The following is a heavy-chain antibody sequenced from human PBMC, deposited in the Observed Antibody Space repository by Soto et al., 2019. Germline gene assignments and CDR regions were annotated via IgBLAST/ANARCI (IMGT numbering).Heavy chain of an antibody. V-gene: IGHV3-74*01. CDR3: ARGGYTPAPYDYYYYMDV. Sequence: PWGSLRLSCAASGFTFSSYWMHWVRQAPGKGLVWVSRINSDGSSTSYADSVKGRFTISRDNAKNTLYLQMNSLRAEDTAVYYCARGGYTPAPYDYYYYMDVWGKGTTVTVSS. D-gene: IGHD6-13*01. CDR1: GFTFSSYW. CDR2: INSDGSST. J-gene: IGHJ6*03.